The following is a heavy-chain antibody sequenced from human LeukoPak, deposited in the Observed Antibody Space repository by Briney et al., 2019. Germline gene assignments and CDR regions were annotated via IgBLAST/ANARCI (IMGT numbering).Heavy chain of an antibody. J-gene: IGHJ6*02. V-gene: IGHV3-21*01. CDR3: ARDFGDILTGYYGMDV. CDR2: ISSSSSYI. CDR1: GFTFSSYS. D-gene: IGHD3-9*01. Sequence: GGSLRLSCAASGFTFSSYSMNWVRQAPGKGLEWVSSISSSSSYIYYADSVKGRFTISRDNAKNSLYLQMNSLRAEDPAVYYCARDFGDILTGYYGMDVWGQGTTVTVSS.